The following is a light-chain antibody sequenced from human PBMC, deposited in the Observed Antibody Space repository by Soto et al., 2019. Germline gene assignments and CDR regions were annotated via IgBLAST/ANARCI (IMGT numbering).Light chain of an antibody. CDR2: DVT. CDR1: SSNIGAGFD. J-gene: IGLJ1*01. Sequence: QSVLTQPPSVSGAPGQRVTISCTGSSSNIGAGFDVHWYHQIAGTAPKIIIHDVTKWPSGVPDRFSGSKSGNTASLTISGLLPEDEADYYCCSYAGTFTWVFGTGTKLTVL. CDR3: CSYAGTFTWV. V-gene: IGLV1-40*01.